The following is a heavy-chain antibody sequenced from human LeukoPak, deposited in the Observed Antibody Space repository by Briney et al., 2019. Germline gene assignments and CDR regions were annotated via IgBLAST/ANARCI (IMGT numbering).Heavy chain of an antibody. D-gene: IGHD3-22*01. CDR2: IYYSGST. CDR1: GGSISSGSYY. J-gene: IGHJ6*03. Sequence: SETLSLTCTVSGGSISSGSYYWGWIRQPPGKGLEWIGSIYYSGSTYYNPSLKSRVTISVDTSKNQFSLKLSSVTAADTAVYYCARDAPTYYYDSSGYSYYYYYMDVWGKGTTVTVSS. V-gene: IGHV4-39*07. CDR3: ARDAPTYYYDSSGYSYYYYYMDV.